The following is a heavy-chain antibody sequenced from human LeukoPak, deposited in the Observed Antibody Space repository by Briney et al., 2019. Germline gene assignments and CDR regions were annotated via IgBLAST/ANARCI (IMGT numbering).Heavy chain of an antibody. CDR1: GFTFSSYS. J-gene: IGHJ4*02. CDR3: ARDRGVQLESDFDY. V-gene: IGHV3-21*01. D-gene: IGHD1-1*01. Sequence: GGSLRLSCAASGFTFSSYSMNWVRQAPGKGPEWVSSISSSSSCIYYADSAKGRFTISRDNAKNSLYLQMNSLRAEDTAVYYCARDRGVQLESDFDYWGQGTLVTVSS. CDR2: ISSSSSCI.